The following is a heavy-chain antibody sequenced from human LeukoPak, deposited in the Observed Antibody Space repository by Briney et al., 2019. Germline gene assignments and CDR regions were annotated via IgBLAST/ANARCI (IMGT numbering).Heavy chain of an antibody. V-gene: IGHV4-39*01. J-gene: IGHJ5*02. CDR1: GGSISSSSYY. D-gene: IGHD3-22*01. Sequence: PSETLSLTCTVSGGSISSSSYYWGWIRQPPGKGLEWIGSIYYSGSTYYNPSLKSRVTISVDTSKNQFSLKLSSVTAADTAVYYCARHFPYYYDSSGYYDSWGQGTLITVSS. CDR2: IYYSGST. CDR3: ARHFPYYYDSSGYYDS.